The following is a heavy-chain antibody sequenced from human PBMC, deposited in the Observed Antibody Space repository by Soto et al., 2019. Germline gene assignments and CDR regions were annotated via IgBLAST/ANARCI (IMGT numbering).Heavy chain of an antibody. CDR3: ARVMGGSGSREYDY. V-gene: IGHV3-13*01. J-gene: IGHJ4*02. CDR1: GFTFSSYD. Sequence: EVQLVESGGGLVQPGGSLRLSCAASGFTFSSYDMHWVRQATGKGLEWVSAIGTAGDTYYPGSVKGRFTISRENAKNSLYLQMNSLRAGDTAVYYCARVMGGSGSREYDYWGQGTLVTVSS. D-gene: IGHD3-10*01. CDR2: IGTAGDT.